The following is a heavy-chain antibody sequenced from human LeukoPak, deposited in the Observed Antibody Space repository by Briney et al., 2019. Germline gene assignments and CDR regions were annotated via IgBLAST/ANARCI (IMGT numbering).Heavy chain of an antibody. CDR3: ARRDVTVTTFYYYYYMDV. J-gene: IGHJ6*03. D-gene: IGHD4-17*01. V-gene: IGHV3-7*01. Sequence: GGSLRLSGAASGFTFSSYWMSWVRQAPGKGLEWVANIKQDGSEKYYVDSVKGRFTISRVNAKNSLYLQMNSLRAEDTAVYYCARRDVTVTTFYYYYYMDVWGKGTTVTVSS. CDR1: GFTFSSYW. CDR2: IKQDGSEK.